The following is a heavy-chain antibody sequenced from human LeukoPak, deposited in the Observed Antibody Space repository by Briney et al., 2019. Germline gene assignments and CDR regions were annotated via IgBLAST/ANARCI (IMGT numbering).Heavy chain of an antibody. Sequence: SETLSLTCTVSGGSISSSSYYWGWIRQPPGKGLEWIGSIYYSGSTYYNPPLKSRVTISVDTSKNQFSLKLSSVTAADTAVYYCAKALMYCSGGSCYSFHAFDIWGQGRMVTVSS. CDR1: GGSISSSSYY. J-gene: IGHJ3*02. V-gene: IGHV4-39*07. CDR2: IYYSGST. D-gene: IGHD2-15*01. CDR3: AKALMYCSGGSCYSFHAFDI.